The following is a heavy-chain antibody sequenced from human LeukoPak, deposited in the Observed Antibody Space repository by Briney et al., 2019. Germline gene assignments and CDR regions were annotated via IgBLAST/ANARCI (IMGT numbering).Heavy chain of an antibody. CDR2: ISTGSSTI. Sequence: PGGSLRLSCAASGFTFSSYSMNWVRQAPGKGLEWLSYISTGSSTIYYADSVKGRFTISRDNAKNSLYLQMNSLRDDDTAVYYCARSSGWFLDYRGQGTLVTVSS. V-gene: IGHV3-48*02. CDR1: GFTFSSYS. J-gene: IGHJ4*02. CDR3: ARSSGWFLDY. D-gene: IGHD6-19*01.